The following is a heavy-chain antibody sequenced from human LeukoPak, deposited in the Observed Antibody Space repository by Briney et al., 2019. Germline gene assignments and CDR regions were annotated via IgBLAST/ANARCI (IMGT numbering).Heavy chain of an antibody. J-gene: IGHJ4*02. V-gene: IGHV3-21*01. D-gene: IGHD6-13*01. CDR2: ISSSSSYI. Sequence: GGSLRLSCAASGFTFSSYSMNWVRQAPGKGLEWVSSISSSSSYIYYADSVKGRFTISRDNAKNSLYLQMNSLRAEDTAVYYCARGVAAAGGFDYWGQGTLVTASS. CDR1: GFTFSSYS. CDR3: ARGVAAAGGFDY.